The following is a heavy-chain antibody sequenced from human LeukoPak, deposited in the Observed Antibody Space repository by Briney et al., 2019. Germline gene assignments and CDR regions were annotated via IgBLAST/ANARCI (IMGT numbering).Heavy chain of an antibody. CDR2: ISWDGGST. V-gene: IGHV3-43D*03. Sequence: GGSLRLACAASGFTFDDYATHWVRHAPGKGLEWVSLISWDGGSTYYADSVKGRFTISRDNSKNSLYLQMNSLRAEDTALYYCAKDMAKSYYYYYYMDVWGKGTTVTVSS. J-gene: IGHJ6*03. CDR1: GFTFDDYA. CDR3: AKDMAKSYYYYYYMDV.